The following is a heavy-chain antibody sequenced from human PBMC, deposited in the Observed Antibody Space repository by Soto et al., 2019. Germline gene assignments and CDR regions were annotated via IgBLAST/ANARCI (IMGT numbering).Heavy chain of an antibody. CDR3: ARDPRGLYYYGSGSYRGHEYFQH. Sequence: QVQLVQSGAEVKKPGSSVKVSCKASGGTFSSYAISWVRQAPGQGLEWMGGIIPIFGTANYAQKFQGRVTITADESTSTAYMELSSLRSEDTAVYYCARDPRGLYYYGSGSYRGHEYFQHWGQGTLVTVSS. D-gene: IGHD3-10*01. CDR1: GGTFSSYA. J-gene: IGHJ1*01. CDR2: IIPIFGTA. V-gene: IGHV1-69*01.